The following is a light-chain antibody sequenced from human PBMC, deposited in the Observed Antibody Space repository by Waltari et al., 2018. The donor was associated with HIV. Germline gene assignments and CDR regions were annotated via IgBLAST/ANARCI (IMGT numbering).Light chain of an antibody. V-gene: IGKV3-15*01. CDR2: GAS. Sequence: MTQSPATLSVSPGQTVTVFWCASEDIGDKLAWYQQKRVRAPRLLVSGASSRATGVLARFSGRGSGTDFNLTIAGLQSNDSAIYFCQQYSTWPRTFGQGTLV. CDR3: QQYSTWPRT. CDR1: EDIGDK. J-gene: IGKJ1*01.